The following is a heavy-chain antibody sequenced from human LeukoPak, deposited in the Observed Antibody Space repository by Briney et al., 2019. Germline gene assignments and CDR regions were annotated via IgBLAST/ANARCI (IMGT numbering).Heavy chain of an antibody. CDR3: TRPHYGDYDHYYMDV. CDR2: IRSKANSYAT. J-gene: IGHJ6*03. D-gene: IGHD4-17*01. V-gene: IGHV3-73*01. CDR1: GFTFSGSA. Sequence: GGSLRLSCAASGFTFSGSAMHWVRQASGKGLEWVGRIRSKANSYATAYAASVKGRFTISRDDSKNTAYLQMNSLKTEDTAVYYCTRPHYGDYDHYYMDVWGKGTTVTVSS.